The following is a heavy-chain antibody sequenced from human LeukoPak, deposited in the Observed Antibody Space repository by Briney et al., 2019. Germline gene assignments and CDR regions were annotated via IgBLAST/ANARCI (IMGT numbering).Heavy chain of an antibody. CDR3: AIVQYTLLPGYLNNRGV. CDR1: GNSVTEVA. Sequence: ASVKVSCKVSGNSVTEVAIHWVRQTPGEGLEWMGGFHPKDADMIYAQKFRGRVTMSQDTSTDTVYMELSSLRSEDTAIYYCAIVQYTLLPGYLNNRGVWGKGPRVTISS. V-gene: IGHV1-24*01. D-gene: IGHD3-9*01. J-gene: IGHJ4*03. CDR2: FHPKDADM.